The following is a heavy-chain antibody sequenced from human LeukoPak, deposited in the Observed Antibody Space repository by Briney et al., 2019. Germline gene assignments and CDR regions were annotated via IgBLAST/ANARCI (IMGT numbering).Heavy chain of an antibody. Sequence: GGSLRLSCAASGFTISLYGMHWVRQAPGKGLEWVAFIRNDGSDKYYADSVKGRFTIFIDNSENTLNLQMNSLRGEDTAIYYCAKHLADSTASFDCWGQGTLVIVSS. D-gene: IGHD3-16*01. CDR1: GFTISLYG. CDR2: IRNDGSDK. CDR3: AKHLADSTASFDC. V-gene: IGHV3-30*02. J-gene: IGHJ4*02.